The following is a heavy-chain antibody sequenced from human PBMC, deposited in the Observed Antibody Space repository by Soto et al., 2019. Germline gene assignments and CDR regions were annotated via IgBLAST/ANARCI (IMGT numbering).Heavy chain of an antibody. J-gene: IGHJ5*02. CDR3: ATIQLGPNWFDP. CDR1: GGSISSGGYY. Sequence: PSETLSLTCTVSGGSISSGGYYWSWIRQHPGKGLEWIGYIYYSGSTYYNPSLKSRVTISVDTSKNQFPLKLSSVTAADTAVYYCATIQLGPNWFDPWGQGTLVTVSS. V-gene: IGHV4-31*03. CDR2: IYYSGST. D-gene: IGHD2-2*01.